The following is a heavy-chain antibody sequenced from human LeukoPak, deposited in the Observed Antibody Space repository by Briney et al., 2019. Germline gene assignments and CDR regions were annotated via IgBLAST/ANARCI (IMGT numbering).Heavy chain of an antibody. D-gene: IGHD2-15*01. CDR2: ISYDGSNK. Sequence: LSLTCAVYGGSFSGYYWSWIRQPPGKGLEWVAVISYDGSNKYYADSVKGRFTISRDNSKNTLYLQMNSLRAEDTAVYYCAKDRSCSGGSCYSFDYWGQGTLVTVSS. CDR1: GGSFSGYY. V-gene: IGHV3-30*18. CDR3: AKDRSCSGGSCYSFDY. J-gene: IGHJ4*02.